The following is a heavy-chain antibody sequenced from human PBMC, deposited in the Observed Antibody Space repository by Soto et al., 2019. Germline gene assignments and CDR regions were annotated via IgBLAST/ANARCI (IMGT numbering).Heavy chain of an antibody. CDR3: AKLDRPSSSDYYYAMDV. J-gene: IGHJ6*02. V-gene: IGHV3-30*18. CDR1: GFTFSRHA. Sequence: GGSLRLSCAASGFTFSRHALPWVRQAPGKGLEWVAVISYDGSNKFYADFAKGRFTISRDISENTLYLQMNSLRGEDTAVYFCAKLDRPSSSDYYYAMDVWGQGTRVTVSS. CDR2: ISYDGSNK. D-gene: IGHD1-1*01.